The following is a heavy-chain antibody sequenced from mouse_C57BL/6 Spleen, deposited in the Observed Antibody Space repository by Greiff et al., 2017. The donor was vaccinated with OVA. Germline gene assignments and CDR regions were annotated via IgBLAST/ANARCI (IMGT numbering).Heavy chain of an antibody. CDR3: TRDWDEAWFAY. V-gene: IGHV6-6*01. D-gene: IGHD4-1*01. Sequence: EVKLQESGGGLVQPGGSMKLSCAASGFTFSDAWMDWVRQSPEKGLEWVAEIRNKANNHATYYAESVKGRFTISRDDSKSSVYLQMNSLRAEDTGIYYCTRDWDEAWFAYWGQGTLVTVSA. J-gene: IGHJ3*01. CDR2: IRNKANNHAT. CDR1: GFTFSDAW.